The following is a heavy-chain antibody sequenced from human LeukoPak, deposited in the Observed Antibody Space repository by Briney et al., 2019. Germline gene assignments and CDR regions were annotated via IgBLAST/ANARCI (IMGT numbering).Heavy chain of an antibody. CDR3: ARDRWAYSSSSLDY. D-gene: IGHD6-6*01. CDR1: GFTFSSYE. CDR2: ISSSGSTI. V-gene: IGHV3-48*03. Sequence: GGSLRLSCAASGFTFSSYEMNWVRQAPGKGLEWVSYISSSGSTIYYADSVKGRFTISRDNAKNSLYLQMNSLRAEDTAVYYCARDRWAYSSSSLDYWGQGTLVTVSS. J-gene: IGHJ4*02.